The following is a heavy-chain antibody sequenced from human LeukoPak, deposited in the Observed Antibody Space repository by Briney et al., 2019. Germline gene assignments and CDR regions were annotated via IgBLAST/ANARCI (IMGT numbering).Heavy chain of an antibody. Sequence: GGSLRLSCAASGFTFSTYSMNRVRQAPGKGLEWISFISTSSIYIYYADSVKGRFTISRDNARNSLYLQMNSLRAEDTAVYYCARGEWSSSPFDYWGQGTLVTVSS. V-gene: IGHV3-21*01. D-gene: IGHD6-6*01. CDR2: ISTSSIYI. CDR1: GFTFSTYS. J-gene: IGHJ4*02. CDR3: ARGEWSSSPFDY.